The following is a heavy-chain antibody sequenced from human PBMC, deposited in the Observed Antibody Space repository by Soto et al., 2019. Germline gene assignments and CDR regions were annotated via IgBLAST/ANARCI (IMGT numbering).Heavy chain of an antibody. CDR3: AEHYSSSPGRQANYYYGMDV. CDR1: GGTFSSYA. J-gene: IGHJ6*02. V-gene: IGHV1-69*13. Sequence: SVKVSCKASGGTFSSYAISWVRQAPGQGLEWMGGIIPIFGTANYAQKFQGRVTITADESTSTAYMELSSLRSEDTAVYYCAEHYSSSPGRQANYYYGMDVWGQGTTVTVSS. CDR2: IIPIFGTA. D-gene: IGHD6-6*01.